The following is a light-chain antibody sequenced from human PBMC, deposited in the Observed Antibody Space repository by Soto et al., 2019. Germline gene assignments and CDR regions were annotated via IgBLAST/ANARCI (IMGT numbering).Light chain of an antibody. CDR1: SSTIGSNT. V-gene: IGLV1-44*01. Sequence: QAVVTQPPSASGTPGQRVTISCSGSSSTIGSNTVNWYQQLPGTAPKLLIYSNNQRPSGVPDRFSGSKSGTSASLAISGLHSEDEAHYYCAAWDDSLNGWVFGGGTKLTVL. CDR3: AAWDDSLNGWV. J-gene: IGLJ3*02. CDR2: SNN.